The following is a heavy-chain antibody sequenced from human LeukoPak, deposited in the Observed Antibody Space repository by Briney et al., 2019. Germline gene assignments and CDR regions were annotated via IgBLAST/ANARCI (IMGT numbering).Heavy chain of an antibody. D-gene: IGHD4-11*01. CDR3: ARDQIDYIGGIDY. CDR1: GYTFTGFY. V-gene: IGHV1-2*02. Sequence: ASVKVSCKASGYTFTGFYIHWVRQAPGQGLEWMGWINPKSGGTNSAQKFQGRVTMTRDTSISTAYMELSSLRSDDTAVYYCARDQIDYIGGIDYWGQGTLVTVSS. J-gene: IGHJ4*02. CDR2: INPKSGGT.